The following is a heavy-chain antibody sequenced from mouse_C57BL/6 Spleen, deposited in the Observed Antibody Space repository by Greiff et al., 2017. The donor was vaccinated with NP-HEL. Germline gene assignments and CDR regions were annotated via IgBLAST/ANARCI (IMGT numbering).Heavy chain of an antibody. J-gene: IGHJ3*01. D-gene: IGHD2-3*01. CDR1: GYTFTDYE. CDR2: IDPETGGT. CDR3: RRDGYLAGVLAY. Sequence: VQLQESGAELVRPGASVTLSCKASGYTFTDYEMHWVKQTPVHGLEWIGAIDPETGGTAYNQKFKGKAILTADKSSSTAYMELRSLTSEDSAVYYCRRDGYLAGVLAYWGQGTLVTVSA. V-gene: IGHV1-15*01.